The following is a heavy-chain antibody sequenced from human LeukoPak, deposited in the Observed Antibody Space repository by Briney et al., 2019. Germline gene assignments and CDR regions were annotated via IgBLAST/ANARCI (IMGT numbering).Heavy chain of an antibody. CDR2: IYHSGST. Sequence: SETLSLTCTVSGYSISSGYYWGWIRQPPGKGLEWIGSIYHSGSTYYNPSLKSRVTISVDTSKNQFSLKLSSVTAADTAVYYCARAPHDYVWGSYHFDYWGQGTLVTVSS. J-gene: IGHJ4*02. D-gene: IGHD3-16*02. V-gene: IGHV4-38-2*02. CDR3: ARAPHDYVWGSYHFDY. CDR1: GYSISSGYY.